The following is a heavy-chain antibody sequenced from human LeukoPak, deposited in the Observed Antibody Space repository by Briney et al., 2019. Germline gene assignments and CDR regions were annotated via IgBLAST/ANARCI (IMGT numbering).Heavy chain of an antibody. Sequence: GSSVKVSCKTSRTTFSSYSISWVRQAPGQGLEWMGRIIPILGIANYAQKFQGRVTMTEDTSTDTAYMELNSLTSEDTAVYYCATGLSGSYYHTYFHFWGQGTLVTVSS. D-gene: IGHD1-26*01. CDR3: ATGLSGSYYHTYFHF. J-gene: IGHJ4*02. CDR2: IIPILGIA. V-gene: IGHV1-69*02. CDR1: RTTFSSYS.